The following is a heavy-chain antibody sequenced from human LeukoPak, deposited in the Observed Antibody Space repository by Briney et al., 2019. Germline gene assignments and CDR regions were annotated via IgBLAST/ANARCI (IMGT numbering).Heavy chain of an antibody. D-gene: IGHD2-2*01. J-gene: IGHJ6*02. CDR1: GFTFSSYA. V-gene: IGHV3-30-3*01. CDR2: ISYDGSNK. CDR3: AREVPAALRNYYYYYGMDV. Sequence: AGSLRLSCAASGFTFSSYAMHWVRQAPGKGLEWVAVISYDGSNKYYADSVKGRFTISRDNSKNTLYLQMNSLRAEDTAVYYCAREVPAALRNYYYYYGMDVWGQGTTVTVSS.